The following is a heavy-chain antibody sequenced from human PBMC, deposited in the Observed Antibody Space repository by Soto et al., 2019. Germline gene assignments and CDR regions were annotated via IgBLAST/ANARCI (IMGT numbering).Heavy chain of an antibody. Sequence: ASVKVSCKVSGYTLTELSMHWVRQAPGKGLEWMGGFDPEDGETIYAQKFQGRVTMTEDTSTDTAYMELSSLRSEDTAVYYCATATRMNYDILTGYYSWFDPWGQGTLVTVSS. CDR2: FDPEDGET. D-gene: IGHD3-9*01. CDR1: GYTLTELS. J-gene: IGHJ5*02. CDR3: ATATRMNYDILTGYYSWFDP. V-gene: IGHV1-24*01.